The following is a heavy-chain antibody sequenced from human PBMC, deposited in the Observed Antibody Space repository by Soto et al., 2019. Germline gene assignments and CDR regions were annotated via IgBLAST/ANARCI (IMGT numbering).Heavy chain of an antibody. V-gene: IGHV3-48*02. CDR3: VRDSLYAFDL. CDR2: IWTRSSLI. J-gene: IGHJ3*01. Sequence: GGSLRLSCAASGFNFNDAWINWVRQAPGKGLEWVSYIWTRSSLISYADSVRGRFTISRDNAKSSLYLQMNSLTDEDTAVYYCVRDSLYAFDLWGQGTTVTVSS. CDR1: GFNFNDAW.